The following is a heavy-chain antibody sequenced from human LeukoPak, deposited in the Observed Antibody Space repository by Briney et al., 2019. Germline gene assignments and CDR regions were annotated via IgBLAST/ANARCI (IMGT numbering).Heavy chain of an antibody. Sequence: ASVKVSCKASGYTFTRYAMNWVRQAPGQGLEWMGWINTNTGNPTYAQGFTGRFVFSLDTSVTTAYLQISSLKAEDTAVYYCARDLGDYGDEIQFDYWGQGTLVTVSS. CDR3: ARDLGDYGDEIQFDY. D-gene: IGHD4-17*01. CDR1: GYTFTRYA. J-gene: IGHJ4*02. CDR2: INTNTGNP. V-gene: IGHV7-4-1*02.